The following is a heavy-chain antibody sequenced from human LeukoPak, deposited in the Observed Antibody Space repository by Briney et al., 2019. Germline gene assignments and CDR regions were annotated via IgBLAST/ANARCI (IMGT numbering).Heavy chain of an antibody. J-gene: IGHJ5*02. D-gene: IGHD4-17*01. Sequence: ASVKVSCKASGYTFTSYSINWVRQAPGQGLEWMGWISAYNGNTNYAQKLQGRVTMTTDTSTSTAYMELRGLRSDDTAVYYCARDIHGDYVGWFDPWGQGTLVTVSS. CDR1: GYTFTSYS. CDR2: ISAYNGNT. CDR3: ARDIHGDYVGWFDP. V-gene: IGHV1-18*01.